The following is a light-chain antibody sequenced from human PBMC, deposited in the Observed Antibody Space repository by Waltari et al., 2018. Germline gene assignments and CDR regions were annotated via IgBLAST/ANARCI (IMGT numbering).Light chain of an antibody. V-gene: IGLV2-14*03. J-gene: IGLJ2*01. Sequence: QSALTQPASVSESPGQSITISCTGTSRYVGGHTSPSWYQQHPGKAPKLIIYDVSNRPSGISNRFSGSKSGKTASLTISSLQAEDEAEYYCSSYTNTDSVVFGGGTKLTVL. CDR3: SSYTNTDSVV. CDR2: DVS. CDR1: SRYVGGHTS.